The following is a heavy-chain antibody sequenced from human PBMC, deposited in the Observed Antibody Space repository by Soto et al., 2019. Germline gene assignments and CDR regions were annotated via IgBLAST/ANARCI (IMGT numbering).Heavy chain of an antibody. J-gene: IGHJ3*02. CDR2: IFSDGTT. Sequence: GGSLRLSCAVSGFTVSSIYMSWVRQVPGRGLEWVSVIFSDGTTHYAESVKGRFTISRDNSKNTLFLQMNSLRVEDTAVYYCALPPEAAGPFRAFDIWGHGTMVTVSS. CDR3: ALPPEAAGPFRAFDI. D-gene: IGHD6-13*01. V-gene: IGHV3-66*02. CDR1: GFTVSSIY.